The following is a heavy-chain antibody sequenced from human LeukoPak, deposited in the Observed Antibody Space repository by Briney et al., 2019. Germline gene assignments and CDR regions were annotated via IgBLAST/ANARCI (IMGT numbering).Heavy chain of an antibody. CDR2: ISGDGRDT. J-gene: IGHJ4*02. Sequence: GGSLRLSCEASGFNFSSYVMSWVRQAPGRGLQWVSSISGDGRDTFYADSVKGRFTVSRDNSKTTMFLQMNSLRVEDTALYYCARGARLQPMGEFWGQGTLVTVSS. CDR3: ARGARLQPMGEF. D-gene: IGHD4-11*01. V-gene: IGHV3-23*01. CDR1: GFNFSSYV.